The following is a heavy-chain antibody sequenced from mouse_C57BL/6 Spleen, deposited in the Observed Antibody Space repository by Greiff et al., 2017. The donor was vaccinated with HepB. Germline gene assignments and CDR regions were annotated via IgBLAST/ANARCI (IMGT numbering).Heavy chain of an antibody. Sequence: QVQLKQSGAELVRPGASVTLSCKASGYTFTDYEMHWVKQTPVHGLEWIGAIDPETGGTAYNQKFKGKAILTADKSSSTAYMELRSLTSEDSAVYYCTRRRTGTDKTYYFDYWGQGTTLTVSS. CDR3: TRRRTGTDKTYYFDY. V-gene: IGHV1-15*01. CDR1: GYTFTDYE. D-gene: IGHD4-1*01. J-gene: IGHJ2*01. CDR2: IDPETGGT.